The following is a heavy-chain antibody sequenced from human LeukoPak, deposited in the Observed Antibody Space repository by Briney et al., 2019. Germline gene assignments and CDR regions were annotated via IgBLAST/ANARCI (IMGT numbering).Heavy chain of an antibody. CDR3: ARAVVPSAIEEAFDI. Sequence: GGSLRLSCTGSGFTISSYWMSWVRQAPGKGLEWVANIKEDGSEKYCVDSVKGRFTASRDNAKNSLYLQMNSLRVEDTAVYYCARAVVPSAIEEAFDIWGQGTMVTVSS. D-gene: IGHD2-2*02. V-gene: IGHV3-7*01. J-gene: IGHJ3*02. CDR2: IKEDGSEK. CDR1: GFTISSYW.